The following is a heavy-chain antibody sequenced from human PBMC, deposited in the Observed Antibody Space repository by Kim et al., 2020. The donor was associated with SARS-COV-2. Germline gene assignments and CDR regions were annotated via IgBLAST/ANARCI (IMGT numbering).Heavy chain of an antibody. D-gene: IGHD2-21*02. CDR2: INPNSGGA. V-gene: IGHV1-2*06. J-gene: IGHJ6*02. Sequence: ASVKVSCKASGYTFNGYYMHWVRQAPEQGLEWMGRINPNSGGADYAQKFQGRVTMTVDTSIATAYMELSRLRFDDTAIYYCAREFRVTTSNYHHGMDVWGQGTKVTVSS. CDR1: GYTFNGYY. CDR3: AREFRVTTSNYHHGMDV.